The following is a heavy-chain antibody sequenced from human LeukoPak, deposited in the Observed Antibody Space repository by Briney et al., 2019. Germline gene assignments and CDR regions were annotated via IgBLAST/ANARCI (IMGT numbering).Heavy chain of an antibody. Sequence: PSETLSLTCAVYGGSFSGYYWGWIRQPPGKGLEWIGEINHSGSTNYNPSLKSRVTISVDTSKNQFSLKLSSVTAADTAVYYCARHSTEYSSGWYPSYYYYGMDVWGQGTTVTVSS. V-gene: IGHV4-34*01. CDR1: GGSFSGYY. CDR2: INHSGST. CDR3: ARHSTEYSSGWYPSYYYYGMDV. J-gene: IGHJ6*02. D-gene: IGHD6-19*01.